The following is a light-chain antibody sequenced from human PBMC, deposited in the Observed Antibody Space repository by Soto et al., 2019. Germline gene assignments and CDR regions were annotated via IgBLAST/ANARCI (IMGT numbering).Light chain of an antibody. CDR3: QQYDSFSVT. V-gene: IGKV1-5*01. CDR2: DVS. J-gene: IGKJ1*01. CDR1: QRISGW. Sequence: LXASXXXTGTITCRASQRISGWLAWHQQKPGKAPKLLIYDVSALKRGVPPRFSGSGSGTEFTLTISSLQPEDFATYYCQQYDSFSVTFGQGTKVDIK.